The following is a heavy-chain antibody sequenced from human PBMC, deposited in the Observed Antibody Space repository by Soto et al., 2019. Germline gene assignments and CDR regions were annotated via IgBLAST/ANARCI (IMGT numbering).Heavy chain of an antibody. J-gene: IGHJ4*02. V-gene: IGHV1-69*13. D-gene: IGHD3-22*01. Sequence: SVKVSCKASGYTFTSYGISLVRQAPGQGLEWMGGIIPIFGTANYAQKFQGRVTITADESTSTAYMELSSLRSEDTAVYYCAGTPDYYDSSGYYYANYWGQGTLVTVSS. CDR3: AGTPDYYDSSGYYYANY. CDR1: GYTFTSYG. CDR2: IIPIFGTA.